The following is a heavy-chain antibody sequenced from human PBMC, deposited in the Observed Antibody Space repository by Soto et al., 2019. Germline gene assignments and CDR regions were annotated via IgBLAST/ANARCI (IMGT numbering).Heavy chain of an antibody. J-gene: IGHJ4*02. V-gene: IGHV1-18*01. CDR1: GGTFSSYA. D-gene: IGHD2-8*02. Sequence: ASVKVSCKASGGTFSSYAISWVRQAPGQGLEWMGWINTYSDRTNYAQEFQGRVSMTTEKSTSTVYMELRSLRSGDTALYYCARDYTGRGYFDHWGQGSLVTVSS. CDR2: INTYSDRT. CDR3: ARDYTGRGYFDH.